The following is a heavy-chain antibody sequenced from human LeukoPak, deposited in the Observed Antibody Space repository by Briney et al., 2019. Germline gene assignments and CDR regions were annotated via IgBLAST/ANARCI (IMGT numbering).Heavy chain of an antibody. V-gene: IGHV4-38-2*01. CDR3: ARRGYNPDYYFDY. Sequence: SETLSLTCAVSGYSISSGYYWGWIRQPPGKGLEWIGSIYHSGSTYYNPSLKSRVTISVDTSKNQFSLKLCSVTAADTAVYYCARRGYNPDYYFDYWGQGTLVTVSS. CDR2: IYHSGST. D-gene: IGHD5-18*01. J-gene: IGHJ4*02. CDR1: GYSISSGYY.